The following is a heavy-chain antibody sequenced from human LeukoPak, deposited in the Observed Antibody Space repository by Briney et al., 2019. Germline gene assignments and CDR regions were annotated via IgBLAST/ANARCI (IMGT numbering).Heavy chain of an antibody. J-gene: IGHJ3*02. CDR2: ISGSCGST. V-gene: IGHV3-23*01. D-gene: IGHD3-3*01. CDR3: ARGEVTMGI. CDR1: GFTFSTYA. Sequence: GGSLRLSCAASGFTFSTYAMSWVRQAPGKGLEWVSSISGSCGSTYYADSVKGRFTISRDNAKNSLYLQMNSLRAEDTAVYYCARGEVTMGIWGQGTMVTVSS.